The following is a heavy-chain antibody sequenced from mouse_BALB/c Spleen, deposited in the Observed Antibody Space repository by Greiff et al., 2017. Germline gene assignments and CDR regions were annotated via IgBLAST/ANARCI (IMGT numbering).Heavy chain of an antibody. CDR2: ISDGGSYT. V-gene: IGHV5-4*02. D-gene: IGHD2-10*01. Sequence: DVKLVESGGGLVKPGGSLKLSCAASGFTFSDYYMYWVRQTPEKRLEWVATISDGGSYTYYPDSVKGRFTISRDNAKNNLYLQMSSLKSEDTAMYYCARETYYGNYLFAYWGQGTLVTVSA. CDR1: GFTFSDYY. CDR3: ARETYYGNYLFAY. J-gene: IGHJ3*01.